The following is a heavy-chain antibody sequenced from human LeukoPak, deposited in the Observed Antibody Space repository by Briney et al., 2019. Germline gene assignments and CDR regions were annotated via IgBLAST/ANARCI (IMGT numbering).Heavy chain of an antibody. Sequence: PGGSLRLSCAASGFTFSSYWMHWVRQAPGKGLVWVSRINSDGSSTSSADSVKGRFTISRDNAKNTLYLQMNSLRAEDTAVYYCARDYSSSWYNYFDYWGQGTLVTVSS. V-gene: IGHV3-74*01. CDR1: GFTFSSYW. CDR3: ARDYSSSWYNYFDY. J-gene: IGHJ4*02. CDR2: INSDGSST. D-gene: IGHD6-13*01.